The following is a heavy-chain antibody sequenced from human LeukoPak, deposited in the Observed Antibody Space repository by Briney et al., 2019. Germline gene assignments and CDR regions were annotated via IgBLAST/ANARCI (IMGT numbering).Heavy chain of an antibody. V-gene: IGHV4-39*01. CDR3: ARQTGSGLFIPP. CDR1: GVSISSSNSY. D-gene: IGHD3/OR15-3a*01. Sequence: SEKLSLTCTVSGVSISSSNSYWGWIRQPPGKGLEWIGSIYYTGNTYYNASLKSRVTISIDTSKNQISLRLTSVTATDTAVYYCARQTGSGLFIPPGGQGTLVTVSS. CDR2: IYYTGNT. J-gene: IGHJ4*02.